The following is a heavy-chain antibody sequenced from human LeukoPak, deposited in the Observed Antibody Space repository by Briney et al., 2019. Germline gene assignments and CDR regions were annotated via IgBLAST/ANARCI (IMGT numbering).Heavy chain of an antibody. CDR1: GFTFSSYS. D-gene: IGHD3-10*01. V-gene: IGHV3-48*01. CDR3: ARDMELWFGEEGYYYGMDV. Sequence: GGSLRHSCAASGFTFSSYSMNWVRQAPGKGLEWVSYISSSSSTIYYADSVKGRFTISRDNAKNSLYLQMNSLRAEDTAVYYCARDMELWFGEEGYYYGMDVWGQGTTVTVSS. CDR2: ISSSSSTI. J-gene: IGHJ6*02.